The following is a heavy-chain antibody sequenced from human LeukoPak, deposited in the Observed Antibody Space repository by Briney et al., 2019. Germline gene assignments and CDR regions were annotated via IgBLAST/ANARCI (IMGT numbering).Heavy chain of an antibody. D-gene: IGHD3-16*01. CDR2: IYYSGRA. Sequence: SETLPLTCSVSGGSISGYYWTWVRQPPGKGLEWIGQIYYSGRADYNPSLKSRITMSVDTSSSQISLKLSSVTAADTAIYYCVRFGVNYDMDVWGQGTKVTV. J-gene: IGHJ6*02. V-gene: IGHV4-59*01. CDR1: GGSISGYY. CDR3: VRFGVNYDMDV.